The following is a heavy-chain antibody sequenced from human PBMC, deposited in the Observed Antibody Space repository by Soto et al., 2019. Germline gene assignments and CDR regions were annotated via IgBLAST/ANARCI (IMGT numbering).Heavy chain of an antibody. CDR1: GFTFSSYS. D-gene: IGHD3-3*01. Sequence: PGGSLRLSCAASGFTFSSYSMNWVRQAPGKGLEWVSSISSSSSYIYYADSVKGRSTISRDNAKNSLYPQMNSLRAEDTAVYYCARDYDFWSGYYTLGCGMDVWGQGTTVTVSS. CDR3: ARDYDFWSGYYTLGCGMDV. CDR2: ISSSSSYI. J-gene: IGHJ6*02. V-gene: IGHV3-21*01.